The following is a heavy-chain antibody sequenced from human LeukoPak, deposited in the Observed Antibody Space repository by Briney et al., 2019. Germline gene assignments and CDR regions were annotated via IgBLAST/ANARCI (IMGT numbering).Heavy chain of an antibody. CDR2: ISGSGGST. CDR3: AKADIVGATFRMDY. D-gene: IGHD1-26*01. J-gene: IGHJ4*01. V-gene: IGHV3-23*01. CDR1: GFTFSSYA. Sequence: GGSLRLSCAASGFTFSSYAMSWVRQAPGKGLEWVSAISGSGGSTYYADSVKGRFTVSRDNSKNTLYLQMSTLRAEDTAIYYCAKADIVGATFRMDYWGHGTLLTVSP.